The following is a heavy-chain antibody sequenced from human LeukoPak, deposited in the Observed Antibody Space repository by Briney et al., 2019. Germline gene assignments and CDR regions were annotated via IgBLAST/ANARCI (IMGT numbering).Heavy chain of an antibody. V-gene: IGHV3-7*01. CDR1: GFSFSSNW. D-gene: IGHD5-18*01. J-gene: IGHJ4*02. Sequence: GGSLRLSCAASGFSFSSNWMTWVRQAPGKGLEWVGNINPDGSEKFYVDSVRGRFTISRDNAKSSLYLQMSSLRADDTAVYYCARARRGYSYGPFDYWGQGTLVTVSS. CDR3: ARARRGYSYGPFDY. CDR2: INPDGSEK.